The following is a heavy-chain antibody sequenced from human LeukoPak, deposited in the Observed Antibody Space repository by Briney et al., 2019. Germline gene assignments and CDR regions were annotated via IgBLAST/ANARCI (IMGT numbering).Heavy chain of an antibody. Sequence: GGSLRLSCAASGFTFSSYAMSWVRQAPGKGLEWVSAINGSGGSTYYADSVKGRFTISRDNSKNTLYLQMNSLRAEDTAVYYCAKDLGSVATLDWFDPWGQGTLVTVSS. V-gene: IGHV3-23*01. J-gene: IGHJ5*02. CDR3: AKDLGSVATLDWFDP. CDR1: GFTFSSYA. CDR2: INGSGGST. D-gene: IGHD5-12*01.